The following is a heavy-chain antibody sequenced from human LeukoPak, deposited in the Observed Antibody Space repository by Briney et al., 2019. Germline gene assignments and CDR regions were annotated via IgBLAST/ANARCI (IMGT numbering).Heavy chain of an antibody. CDR1: GYTFTGYY. CDR2: INPNSGGT. CDR3: ARAFYDILTGYYRMDGGYFDY. Sequence: ASVKVSCKASGYTFTGYYMHWVRQAPGQGLEWMGWINPNSGGTNYAQKFQGRVTMTRDTSIGTAYMELSRLRSDDTAVYYCARAFYDILTGYYRMDGGYFDYWGQGTLVTVSS. J-gene: IGHJ4*02. D-gene: IGHD3-9*01. V-gene: IGHV1-2*02.